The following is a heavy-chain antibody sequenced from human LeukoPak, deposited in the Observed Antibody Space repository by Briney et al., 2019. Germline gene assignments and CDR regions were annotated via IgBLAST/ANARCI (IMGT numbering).Heavy chain of an antibody. CDR2: INQDANEK. J-gene: IGHJ3*02. D-gene: IGHD1-1*01. CDR1: GFEFSRYW. CDR3: ARIQLFLRVGGGTGLDI. V-gene: IGHV3-7*04. Sequence: GGSLRLSCVASGFEFSRYWMTCVRQAPGKGPEWVANINQDANEKNFADSVKGRFTISRDNAKTSLSLQMSSLRVEDTAVYFCARIQLFLRVGGGTGLDIWGQGTMVTVSS.